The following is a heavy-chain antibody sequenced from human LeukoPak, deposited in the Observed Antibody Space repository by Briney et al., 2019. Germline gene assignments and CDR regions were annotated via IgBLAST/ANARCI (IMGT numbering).Heavy chain of an antibody. Sequence: PSETLSLTCTVSGGSISSHYWSWIRQPPGKGLEWIGYIYYSGSTNYNPSLKSRVTISVDTSKNQFSLKLSSVTAADTAVYYCARLGEQIGAFDIWGQGTMVTVSS. CDR1: GGSISSHY. D-gene: IGHD3-16*01. CDR2: IYYSGST. CDR3: ARLGEQIGAFDI. V-gene: IGHV4-59*08. J-gene: IGHJ3*02.